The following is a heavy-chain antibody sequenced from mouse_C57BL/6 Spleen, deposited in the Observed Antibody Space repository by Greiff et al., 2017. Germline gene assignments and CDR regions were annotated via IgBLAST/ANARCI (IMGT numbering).Heavy chain of an antibody. CDR3: ATANWDRRYFDY. Sequence: QVQLQQSGAELAKPGASVKLSCKASGYTFTSYWMNWVKQRPGQGLEWIGYINPSSGYTKYNQKFKDKATLTADKSSSTAYMQLSSLTYEDSAVYYCATANWDRRYFDYWGQGTTLTVSS. J-gene: IGHJ2*01. CDR1: GYTFTSYW. D-gene: IGHD4-1*01. V-gene: IGHV1-7*01. CDR2: INPSSGYT.